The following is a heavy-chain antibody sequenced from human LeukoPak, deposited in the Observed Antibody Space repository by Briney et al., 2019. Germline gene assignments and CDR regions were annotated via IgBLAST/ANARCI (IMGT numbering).Heavy chain of an antibody. D-gene: IGHD4-17*01. Sequence: ASVKVSCKASGYTFTSYGFSWVRQAPGQGLEWMGWISAYNGNTDYPQSLQGRVTLTTDTSTSTAYMELRSLRSDDTAVYYCARDTYTTVTAMDVWGKGTTVIVSS. CDR1: GYTFTSYG. CDR3: ARDTYTTVTAMDV. V-gene: IGHV1-18*01. CDR2: ISAYNGNT. J-gene: IGHJ6*03.